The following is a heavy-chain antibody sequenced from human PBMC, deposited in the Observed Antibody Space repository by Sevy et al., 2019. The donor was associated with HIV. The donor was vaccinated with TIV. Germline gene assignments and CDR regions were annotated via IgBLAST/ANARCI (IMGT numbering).Heavy chain of an antibody. CDR3: AGAPPVRSGDDSLNWFDP. D-gene: IGHD5-12*01. Sequence: SETLSLTCTVSGGSISAYYWSWIRQPPGKPLEYIGYIYYTGSTNYNPSLKSRVTISVDTSKNQFSLKLNSVTAADTAVYFCAGAPPVRSGDDSLNWFDPWGQGTLATVSS. CDR1: GGSISAYY. CDR2: IYYTGST. J-gene: IGHJ5*02. V-gene: IGHV4-59*01.